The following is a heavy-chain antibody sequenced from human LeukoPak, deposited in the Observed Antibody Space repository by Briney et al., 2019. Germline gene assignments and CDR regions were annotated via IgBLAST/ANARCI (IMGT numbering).Heavy chain of an antibody. Sequence: PSETLSLTCTVSGGSISSSSYYWGWIRQPPGKGLEWIGNIYYSGSTYYSSSLKSRVIISVDTSKNQFSLKLSSVTAADTAVYYCASLSIQLDTFDIWGQGTMVTVSS. CDR3: ASLSIQLDTFDI. CDR1: GGSISSSSYY. J-gene: IGHJ3*02. CDR2: IYYSGST. D-gene: IGHD5-18*01. V-gene: IGHV4-39*07.